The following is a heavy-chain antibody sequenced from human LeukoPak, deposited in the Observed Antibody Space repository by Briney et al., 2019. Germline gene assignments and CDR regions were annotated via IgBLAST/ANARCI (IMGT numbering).Heavy chain of an antibody. J-gene: IGHJ4*02. CDR3: XXXXSFSRYFDF. Sequence: GGSLRLSCAASGFTFNSYAMSWVRQAPGKGLEWVSVISASGGTTYYADSVKGRFTISRDSSKNTLYVEMSSLSAEDTAVYYXXXXXSFSRYFDFWGQGTLVTVSS. CDR1: GFTFNSYA. V-gene: IGHV3-23*01. CDR2: ISASGGTT.